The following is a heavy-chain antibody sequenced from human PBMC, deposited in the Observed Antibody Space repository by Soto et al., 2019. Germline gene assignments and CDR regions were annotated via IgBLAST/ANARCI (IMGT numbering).Heavy chain of an antibody. J-gene: IGHJ4*02. CDR3: AKEEMATIDY. CDR2: ISYDGSNK. CDR1: GFTFSHYG. Sequence: QVQLVESGGGVVQPGRSLRLSCAASGFTFSHYGMQWVRQAPGKGLEWVAVISYDGSNKYYGDSVKGRFTISRDNSKDTLFLQMNSLRAEDTAVYFRAKEEMATIDYWGQGSLVTVSS. V-gene: IGHV3-30*18.